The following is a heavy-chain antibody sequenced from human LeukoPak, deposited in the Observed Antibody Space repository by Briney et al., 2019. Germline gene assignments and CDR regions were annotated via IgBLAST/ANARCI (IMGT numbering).Heavy chain of an antibody. V-gene: IGHV4-59*12. CDR2: IYYSGST. CDR3: ARSRGYSGYDVY. CDR1: GGSISSYY. Sequence: SETLSLTCTVSGGSISSYYWSWIRQPPGKGLEWIGYIYYSGSTNYNPSLKSRVTISVDKSKNQFSLKLSSVTAADTAVYYCARSRGYSGYDVYWGQGTLVTVSS. J-gene: IGHJ4*02. D-gene: IGHD5-12*01.